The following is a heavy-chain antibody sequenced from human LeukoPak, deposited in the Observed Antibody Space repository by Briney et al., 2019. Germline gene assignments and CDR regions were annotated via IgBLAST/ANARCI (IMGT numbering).Heavy chain of an antibody. D-gene: IGHD1-26*01. CDR1: GASVNSGNYY. Sequence: PSETLSLTCTVSGASVNSGNYYWTWIRQPAGKRLEWIGRIYTSGSTNYHPSLKSRVTISIDASKHQFSLRLSSGTAADTAVYYCTRGGELMNFWGQGTLVTVSS. CDR3: TRGGELMNF. J-gene: IGHJ4*02. CDR2: IYTSGST. V-gene: IGHV4-61*02.